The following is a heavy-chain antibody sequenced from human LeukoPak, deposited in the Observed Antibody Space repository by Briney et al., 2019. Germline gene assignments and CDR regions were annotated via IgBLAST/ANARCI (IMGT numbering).Heavy chain of an antibody. CDR3: ARDTLIQGFYAMDV. Sequence: ASVKVSCKASGYTFTSYGISWVRQAPGQGLEWMGWISAYNGNTNYAQKLQGRVTMTTDTSTSTAYMELRSLRSDDTAVYYCARDTLIQGFYAMDVWGPGTTVTVSS. CDR1: GYTFTSYG. CDR2: ISAYNGNT. J-gene: IGHJ6*02. V-gene: IGHV1-18*01. D-gene: IGHD2-15*01.